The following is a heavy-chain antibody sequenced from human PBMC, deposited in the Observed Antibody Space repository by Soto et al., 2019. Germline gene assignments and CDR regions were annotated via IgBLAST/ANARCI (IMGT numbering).Heavy chain of an antibody. D-gene: IGHD1-26*01. CDR1: GFTFSSYS. CDR3: ARDSSGWSWASGSYYFDYLDY. Sequence: PGGSLRLSCAASGFTFSSYSMNWVRQAPGKGLEWVSSISSSSSYIYYADSVKGRFTISRDNAKNSLYLQMNSLRAEDTAVYYCARDSSGWSWASGSYYFDYLDYWGQGTLVTVPQ. J-gene: IGHJ4*02. CDR2: ISSSSSYI. V-gene: IGHV3-21*01.